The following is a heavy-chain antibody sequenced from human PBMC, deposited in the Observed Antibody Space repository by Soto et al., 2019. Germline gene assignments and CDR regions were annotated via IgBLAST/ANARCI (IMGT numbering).Heavy chain of an antibody. V-gene: IGHV5-51*01. CDR1: GYSFTSYW. CDR2: IYPGDSAT. J-gene: IGHJ4*02. Sequence: GESLKISCKGSGYSFTSYWIGWVRQMPGKGLEWMGIIYPGDSATRHSPSFQGQVTISADKSISTAYLQWSSLKASDTAMYYCARVPPYCSGGSCYHGVFDYWGQGTLVTVSS. D-gene: IGHD2-15*01. CDR3: ARVPPYCSGGSCYHGVFDY.